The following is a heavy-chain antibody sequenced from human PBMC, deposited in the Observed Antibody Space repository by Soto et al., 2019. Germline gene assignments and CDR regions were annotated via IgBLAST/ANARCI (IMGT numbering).Heavy chain of an antibody. CDR1: GGSISNNY. Sequence: SETLSLTCTVSGGSISNNYWSWIRQPPGKGLEWIGYIYYSGSSNYNPSLKSRVTISVDTSKNQFSLNLSSVTAADTAVYYCARLTYSGYDPQDSWGQGTLVTVSS. V-gene: IGHV4-59*08. CDR3: ARLTYSGYDPQDS. CDR2: IYYSGSS. J-gene: IGHJ4*02. D-gene: IGHD5-12*01.